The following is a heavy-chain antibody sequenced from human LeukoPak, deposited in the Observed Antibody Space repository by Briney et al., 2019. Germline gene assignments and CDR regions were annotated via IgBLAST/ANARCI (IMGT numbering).Heavy chain of an antibody. CDR1: GGSISSSYYY. Sequence: SETLSLTCTVSGGSISSSYYYWGWIRQPPGKGLEWIGSIYYSGSTYYNPSLRSRVTISVDTSKNHFSLRLSSVTAADTAMYYCARAGGVDTAMDANFDYWGQGTLVTVSS. J-gene: IGHJ4*02. V-gene: IGHV4-39*02. CDR3: ARAGGVDTAMDANFDY. D-gene: IGHD5-18*01. CDR2: IYYSGST.